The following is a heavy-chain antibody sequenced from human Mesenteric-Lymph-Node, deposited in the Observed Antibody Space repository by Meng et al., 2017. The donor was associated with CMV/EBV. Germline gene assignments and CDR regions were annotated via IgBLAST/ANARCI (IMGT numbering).Heavy chain of an antibody. J-gene: IGHJ6*02. D-gene: IGHD4-11*01. CDR1: GYLLTSYG. V-gene: IGHV1-18*01. Sequence: ASVKVSCKASGYLLTSYGISWVRQAPGQGLEWMGWISTYKGNTNYAQNLRGRVSMTTDTSTSTAYMELRSLRSDDTAVYYCARDGGPRDYSTAWVPNGMDVWGQGTTVTVSS. CDR2: ISTYKGNT. CDR3: ARDGGPRDYSTAWVPNGMDV.